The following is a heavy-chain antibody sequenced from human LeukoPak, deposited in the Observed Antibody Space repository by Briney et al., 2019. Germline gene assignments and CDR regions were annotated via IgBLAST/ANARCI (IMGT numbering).Heavy chain of an antibody. Sequence: ASVKVSCKASGYTSTSYGISWVRQAPGQGLEWMGWISAYNGNTNYAQKLQGRVTMTTDTSTSTAYMELRSLRSDDTAVYYCARADCTNGVCYAFDYWGQGTLVTVSS. CDR3: ARADCTNGVCYAFDY. V-gene: IGHV1-18*01. CDR1: GYTSTSYG. D-gene: IGHD2-8*01. J-gene: IGHJ4*02. CDR2: ISAYNGNT.